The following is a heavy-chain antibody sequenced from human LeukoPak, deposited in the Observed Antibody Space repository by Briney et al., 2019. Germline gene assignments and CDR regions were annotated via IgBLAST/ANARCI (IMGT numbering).Heavy chain of an antibody. Sequence: SETLSLTCTVSGGSISSYYWSWIRQPPGKGLEWTGYIYYSGSTNYNPSLKSRVTISVDTSKNQFSLKLSSVTAADTAVYYCARGRWEGGAFDIWGQGTMVTVSS. CDR2: IYYSGST. J-gene: IGHJ3*02. CDR3: ARGRWEGGAFDI. V-gene: IGHV4-59*01. CDR1: GGSISSYY. D-gene: IGHD1-26*01.